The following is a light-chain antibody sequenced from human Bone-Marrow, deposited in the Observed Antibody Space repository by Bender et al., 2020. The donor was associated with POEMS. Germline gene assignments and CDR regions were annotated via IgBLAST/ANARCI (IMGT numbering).Light chain of an antibody. CDR2: YHN. V-gene: IGLV3-21*04. J-gene: IGLJ3*02. CDR1: NIGLTN. Sequence: SYALTQPPSVSVAPGQTARFTCWGSNIGLTNVHWYQQKAGQAPVLVIYYHNERPSGIPERFSGSISGDTATLTIRRVEARDEADYYCQVWDATSDQLFGGGTKLTVL. CDR3: QVWDATSDQL.